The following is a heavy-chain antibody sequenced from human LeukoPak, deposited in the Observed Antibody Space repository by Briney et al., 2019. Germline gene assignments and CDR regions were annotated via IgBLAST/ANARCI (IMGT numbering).Heavy chain of an antibody. CDR3: ARDSAHYDYVWGVEAYFDY. D-gene: IGHD3-16*01. Sequence: ASVKVSCKASGYTFTSYYMHWVRQAPGQGLEWMGIINPSGGSTSYAQKFQGRVTMTTDTSTSTAYMELRSLRSDDTAVYYCARDSAHYDYVWGVEAYFDYWGQGTLVTVSS. CDR1: GYTFTSYY. J-gene: IGHJ4*02. V-gene: IGHV1-46*01. CDR2: INPSGGST.